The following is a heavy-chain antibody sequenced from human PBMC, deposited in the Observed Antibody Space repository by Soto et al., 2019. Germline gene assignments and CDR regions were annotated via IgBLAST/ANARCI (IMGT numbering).Heavy chain of an antibody. J-gene: IGHJ5*02. CDR2: MNPNSGNT. CDR3: ARTLVPAARFEP. Sequence: ASVKVSCKASGYTFTSYDINWVRQATGQGLEWMGWMNPNSGNTGYAQKFQGRVTMTRNTSISTAYMELSSLRSEDTAVYYCARTLVPAARFEPWGQGTLVTVSS. D-gene: IGHD2-2*01. V-gene: IGHV1-8*01. CDR1: GYTFTSYD.